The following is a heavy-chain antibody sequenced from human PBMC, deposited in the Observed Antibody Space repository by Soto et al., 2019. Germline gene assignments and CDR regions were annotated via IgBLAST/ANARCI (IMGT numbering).Heavy chain of an antibody. CDR1: GFSFSTYG. CDR3: AKDIWPFYYDSSGYYGAFDY. V-gene: IGHV3-30*18. J-gene: IGHJ4*02. CDR2: ISNDGSIK. D-gene: IGHD3-22*01. Sequence: PGGSLRLSCAASGFSFSTYGMRWVRQAPGEGLEWMAVISNDGSIKYYADSVKGRFTISRDNAKNSLYLQMNSLRAEDTALYYCAKDIWPFYYDSSGYYGAFDYWGQGTLVTVSS.